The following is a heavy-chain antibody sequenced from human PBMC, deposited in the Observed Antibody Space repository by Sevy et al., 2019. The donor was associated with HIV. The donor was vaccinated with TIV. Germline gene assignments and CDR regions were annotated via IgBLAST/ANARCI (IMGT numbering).Heavy chain of an antibody. Sequence: GGSLRLSCTASGFSFSSYAMSWVRQAPGKGLEWVSTIFGSGVRTYSADSVKGRFTISRDNSKNTLYLQMTSLRAEDTSVYYSSKDFHYHGDLYFDYWGRGTLVTGSS. V-gene: IGHV3-23*01. J-gene: IGHJ4*02. D-gene: IGHD4-17*01. CDR3: SKDFHYHGDLYFDY. CDR1: GFSFSSYA. CDR2: IFGSGVRT.